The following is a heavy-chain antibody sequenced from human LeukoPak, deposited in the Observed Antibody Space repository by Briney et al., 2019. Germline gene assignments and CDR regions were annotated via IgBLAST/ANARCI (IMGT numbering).Heavy chain of an antibody. Sequence: ASVKVSCKASGYTFTGYYMHWVRQAPGQGLEWMGWINPNSGGTNYAQKFQGRVTMTRDTSISTAYMELSRLTSDDTAVYYCARDLKMGYSSGRYSWGTGSSNDYWGQGTLVTVSS. D-gene: IGHD6-19*01. V-gene: IGHV1-2*02. CDR3: ARDLKMGYSSGRYSWGTGSSNDY. CDR2: INPNSGGT. CDR1: GYTFTGYY. J-gene: IGHJ4*02.